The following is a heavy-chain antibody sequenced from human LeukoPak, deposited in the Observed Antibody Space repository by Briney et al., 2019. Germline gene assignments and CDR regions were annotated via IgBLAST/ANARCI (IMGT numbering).Heavy chain of an antibody. Sequence: GGSLRLSCAASGNYWMHWVRQVPGKGLEWVSHINSDGSWTSYADSVKGRFTISKDSAKNTVYLQMNSLRAEDTAVYYCARDRGWREYYYGMDVWGQGTTVTVSS. CDR2: INSDGSWT. J-gene: IGHJ6*02. D-gene: IGHD3-10*01. CDR3: ARDRGWREYYYGMDV. V-gene: IGHV3-74*01. CDR1: GNYW.